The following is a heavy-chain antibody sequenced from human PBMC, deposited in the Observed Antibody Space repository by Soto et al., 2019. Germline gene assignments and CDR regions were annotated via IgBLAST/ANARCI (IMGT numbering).Heavy chain of an antibody. D-gene: IGHD7-27*01. J-gene: IGHJ5*01. Sequence: SETLSLTCSVSGDSISNLDYFWAWIRQPPGQALEYIGYIYKSATTYYNPSFESRVAISVDTAKSQFSLNVTSVTAADTAVYFCARGRYCLTGRCFPNWFDSWGQGALVTVSS. V-gene: IGHV4-30-4*01. CDR2: IYKSATT. CDR3: ARGRYCLTGRCFPNWFDS. CDR1: GDSISNLDYF.